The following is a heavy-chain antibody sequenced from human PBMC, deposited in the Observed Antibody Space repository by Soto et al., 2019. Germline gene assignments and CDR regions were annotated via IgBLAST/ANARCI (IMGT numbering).Heavy chain of an antibody. Sequence: EVQLVESGGGLARPGGSLRVSCAAAGFTFTNAWMSWVRRAPGKGLEWVARIRSQTDGGTADYATPVKGRFTISREDSKNTLYVQMNSLRTEDTAVYFCTTDPWYSNSHHYVMDLWGPGTTVTVSS. D-gene: IGHD6-6*01. CDR1: GFTFTNAW. J-gene: IGHJ6*02. V-gene: IGHV3-15*01. CDR3: TTDPWYSNSHHYVMDL. CDR2: IRSQTDGGTA.